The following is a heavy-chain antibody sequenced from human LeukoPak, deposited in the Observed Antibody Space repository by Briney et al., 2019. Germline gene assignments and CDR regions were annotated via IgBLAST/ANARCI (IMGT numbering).Heavy chain of an antibody. CDR1: GFTFSSFD. V-gene: IGHV3-13*01. CDR2: IGTASDT. J-gene: IGHJ6*03. CDR3: ARGPPRGKYFYMDV. D-gene: IGHD1-1*01. Sequence: GGSLRLPCAASGFTFSSFDMHWVRQPTGQGLDWVSTIGTASDTYYPGSVEGRFTLSSDNAKNSLYLQMNSLSAGDPAVYYSARGPPRGKYFYMDVWGKGTTVTVSS.